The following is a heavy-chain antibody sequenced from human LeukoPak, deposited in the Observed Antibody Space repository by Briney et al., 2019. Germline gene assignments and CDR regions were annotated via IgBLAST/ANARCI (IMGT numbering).Heavy chain of an antibody. CDR3: ARGPGATVVTPSFGY. CDR2: IYYSGST. D-gene: IGHD4-23*01. Sequence: SETLSLTCTVSGGSISSSSYYWGWIRQPPGKGLEWIGSIYYSGSTNYNPSLKSRVTISVDTSKNQFSLKLSSVTAADTAVYYCARGPGATVVTPSFGYWGQGTLVTVSS. CDR1: GGSISSSSYY. V-gene: IGHV4-39*07. J-gene: IGHJ4*02.